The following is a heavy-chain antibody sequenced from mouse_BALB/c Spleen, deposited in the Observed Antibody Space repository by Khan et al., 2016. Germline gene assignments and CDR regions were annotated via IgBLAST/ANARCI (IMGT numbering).Heavy chain of an antibody. Sequence: EVKLLESGGGLVQPGGSLKLSCAASGFDFSRYWMSWVRQAPGKGLEWIGEINPDSSTINYTPSLKDKFIISRDNAKNMLYLQMSKVRSEDTALYYCARLHYYCRFAYWGQGTLVTVSA. V-gene: IGHV4-1*02. CDR2: INPDSSTI. CDR3: ARLHYYCRFAY. J-gene: IGHJ3*01. D-gene: IGHD1-2*01. CDR1: GFDFSRYW.